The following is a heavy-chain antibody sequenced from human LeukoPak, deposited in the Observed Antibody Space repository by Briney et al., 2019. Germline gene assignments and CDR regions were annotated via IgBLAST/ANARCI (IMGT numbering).Heavy chain of an antibody. Sequence: PSETLSLTCTVSGGSISSYYCSWIRQPPGKGLEWIGCIYHSGSTYYNPSLKSRVTISVDTSKNQFSLTLSSVTAADTALYYWARVRSGSYFLPFYFDYWGQGTLVTVPS. CDR2: IYHSGST. CDR3: ARVRSGSYFLPFYFDY. J-gene: IGHJ4*02. V-gene: IGHV4-59*08. D-gene: IGHD1-26*01. CDR1: GGSISSYY.